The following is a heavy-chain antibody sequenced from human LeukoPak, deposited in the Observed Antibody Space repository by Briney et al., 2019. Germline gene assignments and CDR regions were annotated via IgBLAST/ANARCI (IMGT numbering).Heavy chain of an antibody. CDR1: GFSFSRYA. J-gene: IGHJ4*02. CDR3: ARGPIWGNYGWSYFDY. CDR2: ISYDGSNK. D-gene: IGHD3-10*01. Sequence: GGSLRLSCAASGFSFSRYAMHWVRQAPGKGLEWVAAISYDGSNKIYAESVKGRFTMSRDNSKNTMYVETNSLRAEDTAVYYCARGPIWGNYGWSYFDYWGQGTPVTVSS. V-gene: IGHV3-30-3*01.